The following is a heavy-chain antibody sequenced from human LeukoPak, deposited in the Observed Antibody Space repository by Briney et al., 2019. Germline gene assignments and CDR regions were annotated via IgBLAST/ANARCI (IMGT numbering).Heavy chain of an antibody. Sequence: PSETLSLTCAVSGGSTRSYYWSWIRQPPGKGLEWIGYIYYSGSTNYNPSLKSRVTISVDTSKNQFSLKLSSVTAADTAVYYCARGRGDSSGYYLDYWGQGTLVTVSS. CDR2: IYYSGST. V-gene: IGHV4-59*01. CDR3: ARGRGDSSGYYLDY. J-gene: IGHJ4*02. D-gene: IGHD3-22*01. CDR1: GGSTRSYY.